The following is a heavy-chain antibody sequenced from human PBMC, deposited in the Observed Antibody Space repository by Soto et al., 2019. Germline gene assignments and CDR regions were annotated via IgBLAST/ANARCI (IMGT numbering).Heavy chain of an antibody. V-gene: IGHV3-21*01. D-gene: IGHD3-3*01. CDR1: GFTFSSYS. CDR2: ISSSSSYI. CDR3: ARDPCFLYSFGDHRDRKAV. Sequence: GGSLRLSCAASGFTFSSYSMNWVRQAPGKGLEWVSSISSSSSYIYYADSVKGRFTISRDNAKNSLYLQMNSLRAEDTAVYYCARDPCFLYSFGDHRDRKAVWGRGTTV. J-gene: IGHJ6*02.